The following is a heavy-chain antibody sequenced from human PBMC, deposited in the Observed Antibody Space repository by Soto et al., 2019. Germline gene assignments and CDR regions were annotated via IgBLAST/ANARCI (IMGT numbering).Heavy chain of an antibody. CDR1: GFSLSDYG. J-gene: IGHJ4*02. CDR3: VRDSGRGFYFDY. Sequence: GGSLRLSCAASGFSLSDYGMHWVRQVPGKGLEWVGRIRNRPNSYTTQYAASVKGRFAVLRDDSENLVYLQMNDLKTEDTAVYYCVRDSGRGFYFDYWGQGAQVTVSS. CDR2: IRNRPNSYTT. V-gene: IGHV3-72*01. D-gene: IGHD3-10*01.